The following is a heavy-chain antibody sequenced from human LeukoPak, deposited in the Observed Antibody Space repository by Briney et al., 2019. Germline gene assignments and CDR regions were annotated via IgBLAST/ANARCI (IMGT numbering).Heavy chain of an antibody. CDR3: AALDFY. J-gene: IGHJ4*02. Sequence: GGSLRLSCAASGFTFSTFWMSWVRQAPGKGLEWVASIEQDGSVKYYGDSVKGRLTISRDNARNSLYLQLNSLRAEDTAVYYCAALDFYWGQGTLVTVSS. V-gene: IGHV3-7*01. CDR2: IEQDGSVK. CDR1: GFTFSTFW. D-gene: IGHD2/OR15-2a*01.